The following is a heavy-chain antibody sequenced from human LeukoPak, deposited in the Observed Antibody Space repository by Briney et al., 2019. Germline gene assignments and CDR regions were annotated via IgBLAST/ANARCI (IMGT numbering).Heavy chain of an antibody. Sequence: SETLSLTCTVSGGSISGFEYYWGWIRQPPGKGLEWIGCIYSSGRTHYSPSLRSRVSISTDMSQNQFSLKLSSVTAADTAVYYCARGISSWYGYWFDPWGQGTLVTVSS. D-gene: IGHD6-13*01. CDR2: IYSSGRT. J-gene: IGHJ5*02. V-gene: IGHV4-39*07. CDR1: GGSISGFEYY. CDR3: ARGISSWYGYWFDP.